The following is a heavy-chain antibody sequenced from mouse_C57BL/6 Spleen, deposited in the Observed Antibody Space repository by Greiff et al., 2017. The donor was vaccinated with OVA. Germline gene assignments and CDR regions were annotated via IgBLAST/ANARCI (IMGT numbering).Heavy chain of an antibody. D-gene: IGHD1-1*01. CDR3: ARTTVVARYFDY. CDR1: GYTFTSYW. J-gene: IGHJ2*01. CDR2: IYPSDSET. V-gene: IGHV1-61*01. Sequence: VQLQQPGAELVRPGSSVKLSCKASGYTFTSYWMDWVKQRPGQGLEWIGNIYPSDSETHYNQKFKDKATLTVDKSSSTAYMQLSSLTSEDSAVYYCARTTVVARYFDYWGQGTTLTVSS.